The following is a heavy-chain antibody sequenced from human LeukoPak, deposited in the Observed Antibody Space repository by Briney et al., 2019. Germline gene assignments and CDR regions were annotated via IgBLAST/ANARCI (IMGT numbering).Heavy chain of an antibody. Sequence: PGRSLRLSCAASGFTFSTYGMHWVRQAPGKGLEWVAVIWYDGSNKYYADSAKGRFTISRDNSKNTLYLQMNSLRAEDTAVYYCARDQLDCSSTSCYLNPLGYFDYWGQGTLVTVSS. D-gene: IGHD2-2*01. J-gene: IGHJ4*02. CDR1: GFTFSTYG. V-gene: IGHV3-33*01. CDR2: IWYDGSNK. CDR3: ARDQLDCSSTSCYLNPLGYFDY.